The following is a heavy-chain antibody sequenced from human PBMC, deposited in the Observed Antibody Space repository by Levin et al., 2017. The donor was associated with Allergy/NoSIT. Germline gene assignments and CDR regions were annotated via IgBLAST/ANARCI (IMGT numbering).Heavy chain of an antibody. CDR1: GFTFSSYW. CDR3: AREMAVAGTWDDAFDI. D-gene: IGHD6-19*01. CDR2: INSDGSST. Sequence: GESLKISCAASGFTFSSYWMHWVRQAPGKGLVWVSRINSDGSSTSYADSVKGRFTISRDNAKNTLYLQMNSLRAEDTAVYYCAREMAVAGTWDDAFDIWGQGTMVTVSS. V-gene: IGHV3-74*01. J-gene: IGHJ3*02.